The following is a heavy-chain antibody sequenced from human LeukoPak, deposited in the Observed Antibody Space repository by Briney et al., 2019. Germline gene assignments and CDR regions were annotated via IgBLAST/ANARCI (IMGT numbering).Heavy chain of an antibody. CDR1: GYTFTSYG. D-gene: IGHD2-21*02. V-gene: IGHV1-18*01. CDR2: ISAYNGNT. Sequence: ASVKLSCKASGYTFTSYGISWVRQAPGQGLEWMGWISAYNGNTNYAQKLHGRVTMTTDTSTSTAYMELRSLRSDDTDVYYCARDLGIVVVTAIPDYWGQGTLVTVSS. J-gene: IGHJ4*02. CDR3: ARDLGIVVVTAIPDY.